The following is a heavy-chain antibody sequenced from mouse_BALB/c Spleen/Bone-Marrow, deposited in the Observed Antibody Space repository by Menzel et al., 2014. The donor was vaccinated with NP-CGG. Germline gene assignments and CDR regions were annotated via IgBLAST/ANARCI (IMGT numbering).Heavy chain of an antibody. CDR1: GYSFTSYW. D-gene: IGHD2-4*01. CDR2: IDPSDSET. V-gene: IGHV1S126*01. J-gene: IGHJ4*01. CDR3: ARSRLRRTFYAMDY. Sequence: QVQLQQSGPQLVRPGASVKISCKASGYSFTSYWMHWVKQRPGQGLEWIGMIDPSDSETRLNQKFKDKATLTVDKSSSTAYMQLSSPPSEDSAVYYCARSRLRRTFYAMDYWGQGTSVTVSS.